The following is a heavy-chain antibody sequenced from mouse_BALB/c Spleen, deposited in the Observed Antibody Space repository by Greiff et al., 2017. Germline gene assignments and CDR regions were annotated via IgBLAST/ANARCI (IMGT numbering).Heavy chain of an antibody. CDR1: GFNIKDTY. CDR3: ARITRITTGFAY. J-gene: IGHJ3*01. Sequence: VQLQQSGAELVKPGASVKLSCTASGFNIKDTYMHWVQQRPEQGLEWIGRIDPANGNTKYDPKFQGKATITADTSSNTAYLQLSSLTSEDTAVYYCARITRITTGFAYWGQGTLVTVSA. CDR2: IDPANGNT. V-gene: IGHV14-3*02. D-gene: IGHD2-4*01.